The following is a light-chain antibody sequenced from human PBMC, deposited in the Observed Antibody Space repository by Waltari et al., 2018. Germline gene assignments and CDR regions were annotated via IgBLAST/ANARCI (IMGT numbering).Light chain of an antibody. V-gene: IGLV2-14*03. CDR1: SSDVGAFDY. J-gene: IGLJ2*01. CDR3: CSFTSGSSLR. CDR2: DVN. Sequence: QSALTQPASVSGSPGQSIAISCTGSSSDVGAFDYVSWYQQHPGKVPKLIIYDVNKRPSAVSHRFSGSKSGSTASLTISGLQPEDEDDYYCCSFTSGSSLRFGGGTKLTVL.